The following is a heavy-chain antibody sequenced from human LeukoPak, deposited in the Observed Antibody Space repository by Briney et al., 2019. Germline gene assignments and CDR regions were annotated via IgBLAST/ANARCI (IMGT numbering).Heavy chain of an antibody. CDR2: MNPNSGNT. J-gene: IGHJ4*02. CDR1: GYTFTSYD. Sequence: WASVKVSCKASGYTFTSYDINWVRQATGQGLEWMGWMNPNSGNTGYAQKFQGRVTITRNTSISTAYMELSSLRSEDTAVYYCARGHLGERGYSYGVDYWGQGTLVTVSS. V-gene: IGHV1-8*03. CDR3: ARGHLGERGYSYGVDY. D-gene: IGHD5-18*01.